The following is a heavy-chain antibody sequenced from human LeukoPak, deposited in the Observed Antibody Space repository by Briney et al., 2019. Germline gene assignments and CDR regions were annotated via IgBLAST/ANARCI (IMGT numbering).Heavy chain of an antibody. V-gene: IGHV1-18*01. Sequence: ASVKVSFKASGYIFSNYAINWVRQGPGQGVEWMGWISAYNGNTKYAQKLQGRVTMTTDKSTSTAYMELRSLISDDTAVYYCARFERGYDYAYGNNDYWGQGTLVTVSS. J-gene: IGHJ4*02. CDR1: GYIFSNYA. CDR3: ARFERGYDYAYGNNDY. CDR2: ISAYNGNT. D-gene: IGHD3-16*01.